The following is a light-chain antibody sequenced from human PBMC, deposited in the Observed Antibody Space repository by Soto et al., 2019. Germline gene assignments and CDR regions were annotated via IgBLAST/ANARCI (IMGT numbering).Light chain of an antibody. CDR3: QPYNNWPLT. CDR1: QSVTYD. Sequence: PVEIATLSCRASQSVTYDQLAWSRQTPGQAPRLLIYDTSTRATGVPARFSGSRSGPEFTLTINSLQSEDFAIYYCQPYNNWPLTFGGGTKVDIK. CDR2: DTS. V-gene: IGKV3-15*01. J-gene: IGKJ4*01.